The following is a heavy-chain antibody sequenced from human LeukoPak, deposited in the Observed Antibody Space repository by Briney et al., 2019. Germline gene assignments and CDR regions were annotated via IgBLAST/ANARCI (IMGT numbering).Heavy chain of an antibody. CDR3: AKDQGRYSSGLFDY. Sequence: GRSLRLSCAASGFTFDDYAMHWVRQAPGKGLELVSGISWNSGSIGYADSVKGRFTISRDNAKNSLYLQMNSLRAEDMALYYCAKDQGRYSSGLFDYWGQGTLVTVSS. V-gene: IGHV3-9*03. J-gene: IGHJ4*02. D-gene: IGHD6-19*01. CDR1: GFTFDDYA. CDR2: ISWNSGSI.